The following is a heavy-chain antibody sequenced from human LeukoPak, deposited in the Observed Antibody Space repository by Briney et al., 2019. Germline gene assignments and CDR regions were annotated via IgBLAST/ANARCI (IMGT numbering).Heavy chain of an antibody. D-gene: IGHD4-17*01. Sequence: ASVKVSCKASGYTFTSYGISWVRQAPGQGIEWMGWISAYNGNTNYAQKLQGRVTMTTYTSTSTAYLELRSLRSDDTAVYYCARTEIADDYGAPGVMRWGQGTLVTVSS. V-gene: IGHV1-18*01. CDR3: ARTEIADDYGAPGVMR. CDR2: ISAYNGNT. J-gene: IGHJ4*02. CDR1: GYTFTSYG.